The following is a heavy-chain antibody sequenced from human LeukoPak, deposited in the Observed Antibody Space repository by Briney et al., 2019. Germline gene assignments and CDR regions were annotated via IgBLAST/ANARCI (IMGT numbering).Heavy chain of an antibody. CDR3: ARAPLSALYCSGGSCSGFDP. CDR2: IYYSGST. Sequence: SETLSLTCTVSGGSISSGGYYWSWIRQHPGKGLEWIGYIYYSGSTYYNPSLKSRVTISVDTSKNQFSLKLSSVTAADTAVYYCARAPLSALYCSGGSCSGFDPWGQGTLVTVSS. CDR1: GGSISSGGYY. V-gene: IGHV4-31*03. J-gene: IGHJ5*02. D-gene: IGHD2-15*01.